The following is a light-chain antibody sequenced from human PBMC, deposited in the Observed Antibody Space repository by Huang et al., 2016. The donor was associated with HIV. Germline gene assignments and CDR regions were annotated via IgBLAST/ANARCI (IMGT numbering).Light chain of an antibody. CDR3: MQSLQTPPYT. J-gene: IGKJ2*01. Sequence: DIVMTQSPLSLSVTPGEPASISCRSSQSLLHSNGYNYLDWYLQKPGQSPQLLIYLGSNRASGVPDRFSGSGSGADVTLKISRVEAEDVGVYYCMQSLQTPPYTFGQGTKLEIK. CDR1: QSLLHSNGYNY. V-gene: IGKV2-28*01. CDR2: LGS.